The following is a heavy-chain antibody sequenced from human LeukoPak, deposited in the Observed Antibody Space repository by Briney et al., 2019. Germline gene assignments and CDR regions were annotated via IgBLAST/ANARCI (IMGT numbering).Heavy chain of an antibody. D-gene: IGHD3-10*01. CDR1: GETFSDFH. V-gene: IGHV4-34*01. J-gene: IGHJ6*04. CDR2: TNHGGST. CDR3: ARVRVDVVRGARYGMDV. Sequence: PSETLSLTCAVYGETFSDFHWSWIRQSPRKGLEWIGETNHGGSTNYNPSLKSRVTISVDTSKNQFSLRLSSVTAADTAVYYCARVRVDVVRGARYGMDVWGKGTTVTVSS.